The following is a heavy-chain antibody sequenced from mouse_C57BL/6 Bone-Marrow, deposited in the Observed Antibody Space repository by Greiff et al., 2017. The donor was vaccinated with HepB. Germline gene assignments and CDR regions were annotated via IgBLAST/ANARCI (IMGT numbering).Heavy chain of an antibody. J-gene: IGHJ2*01. Sequence: EVQVVESGPGLVKPSQSLSLTCSVTGYSITSGYYWNWIRQFPGNKLEWMGYISYDGSNNYNPSLKNRISITRDTSKNQFFLKLNSVTTEDTATYYCAREGDIWYLDYWGQGTTLTVSS. CDR3: AREGDIWYLDY. CDR1: GYSITSGYY. CDR2: ISYDGSN. V-gene: IGHV3-6*01. D-gene: IGHD2-1*01.